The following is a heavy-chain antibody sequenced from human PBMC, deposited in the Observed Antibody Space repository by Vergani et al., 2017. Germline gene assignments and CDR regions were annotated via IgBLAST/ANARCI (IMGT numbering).Heavy chain of an antibody. J-gene: IGHJ4*02. D-gene: IGHD2-2*02. CDR2: IDSSGST. CDR3: ARTIGHCSNSNCYNLAY. Sequence: QVQLQESGPGLVKPSETLSLTCTVSGGSLINYYWSWVRQPPGKGLEWIVYIDSSGSTTYITSLKSRLTMSVDPSKKHFSLKLRSVTLADTAVYYCARTIGHCSNSNCYNLAYWGQGTLVTVSS. CDR1: GGSLINYY. V-gene: IGHV4-59*01.